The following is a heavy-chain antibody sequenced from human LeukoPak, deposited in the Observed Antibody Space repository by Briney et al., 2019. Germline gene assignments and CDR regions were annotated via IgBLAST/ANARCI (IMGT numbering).Heavy chain of an antibody. Sequence: ASVKVSCKASGYTFTGYYMHWVRPAPGQGREWMGRINPNSGGTNYAQKFQGRVTMTRDTSISTAYMELSRLKSDDTAVYYCARDVGSYGEDYFDYWGQGTLVTVSS. CDR3: ARDVGSYGEDYFDY. CDR1: GYTFTGYY. J-gene: IGHJ4*02. D-gene: IGHD1-26*01. CDR2: INPNSGGT. V-gene: IGHV1-2*06.